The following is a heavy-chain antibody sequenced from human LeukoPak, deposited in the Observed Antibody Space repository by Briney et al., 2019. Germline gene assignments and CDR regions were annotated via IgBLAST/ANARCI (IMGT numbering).Heavy chain of an antibody. CDR2: ISSSSNTK. CDR1: GFTFGTYS. Sequence: GGSLRLSCAAPGFTFGTYSMNWVRQAPGKGLEWVSYISSSSNTKYYADSVKGRFTISRDNAKNSLYLQMSSLRNEDTAVYYCARTYYYDNSLYGMDVWGQGTTVTVSS. V-gene: IGHV3-48*02. J-gene: IGHJ6*02. CDR3: ARTYYYDNSLYGMDV. D-gene: IGHD3-22*01.